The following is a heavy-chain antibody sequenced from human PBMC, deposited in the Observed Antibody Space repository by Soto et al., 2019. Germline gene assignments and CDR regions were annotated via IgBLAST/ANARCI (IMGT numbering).Heavy chain of an antibody. Sequence: PGGSLRLSCAASGFTVSSYAMSWVRQAPGKGLEWVSAISGSGGSTYYADSVKGRFTISRDNSKNTLYLQMNSLRAEDTAVYYCATNGVVPAAMRRTRLNWFDPWGQGTLVTVSS. CDR1: GFTVSSYA. CDR2: ISGSGGST. V-gene: IGHV3-23*01. J-gene: IGHJ5*02. CDR3: ATNGVVPAAMRRTRLNWFDP. D-gene: IGHD2-2*01.